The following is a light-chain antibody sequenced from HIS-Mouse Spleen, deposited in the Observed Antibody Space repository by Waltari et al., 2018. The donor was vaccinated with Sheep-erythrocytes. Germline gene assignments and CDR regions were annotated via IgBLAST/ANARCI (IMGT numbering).Light chain of an antibody. CDR2: DVS. CDR3: CSYAGSYNHV. Sequence: QSALTQPRSVSGSPGQSVTISCTGTSSDVGGYNYVSWYQQHPGKAPKLMIYDVSKRPSGFHDRFSGSKSGNTASLTISGLQAEDEADYYCCSYAGSYNHVFATGTKVTVL. J-gene: IGLJ1*01. CDR1: SSDVGGYNY. V-gene: IGLV2-11*01.